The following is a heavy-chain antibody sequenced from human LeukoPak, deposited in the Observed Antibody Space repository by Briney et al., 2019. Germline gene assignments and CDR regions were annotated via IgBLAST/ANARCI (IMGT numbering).Heavy chain of an antibody. V-gene: IGHV3-53*01. Sequence: PGGSLGLSCAASGFTASSNYMGWVRQAPGKGLEWVSVIYSGGSTYYADSVKGRFTISRDNSKNTLYLQMNSLRAEDTAVYYCARQERDSSGYWFDPWGQGTLVTVSS. CDR1: GFTASSNY. J-gene: IGHJ5*02. D-gene: IGHD6-19*01. CDR3: ARQERDSSGYWFDP. CDR2: IYSGGST.